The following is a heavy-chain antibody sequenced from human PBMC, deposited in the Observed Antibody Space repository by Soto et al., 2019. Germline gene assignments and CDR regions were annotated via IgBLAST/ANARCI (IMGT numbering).Heavy chain of an antibody. J-gene: IGHJ4*02. CDR3: ARVGGFGATTIDY. CDR1: GGSISSGGYY. V-gene: IGHV4-31*03. Sequence: SETLSLTCTVSGGSISSGGYYWSWIRQHPGKGLEWIGYIYYSGSTYYNPSLKSRVTISVDTSKDQFSLKLSSVTAADTAVYYCARVGGFGATTIDYWGQGTLVTVSS. D-gene: IGHD3-10*01. CDR2: IYYSGST.